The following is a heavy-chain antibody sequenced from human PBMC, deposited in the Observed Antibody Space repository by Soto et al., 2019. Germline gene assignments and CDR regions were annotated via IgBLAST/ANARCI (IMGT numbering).Heavy chain of an antibody. D-gene: IGHD1-1*01. CDR3: ARGRPSWNDRYGMDV. Sequence: AASVKVSCKASGGTFSSYAISWVRQAPGQGLEWMGGIIPIFGTANYAQKFQGRVTITADESTSTAYMELSSLRSEDTAVYYCARGRPSWNDRYGMDVWGQGTTVTVSS. J-gene: IGHJ6*02. CDR1: GGTFSSYA. V-gene: IGHV1-69*13. CDR2: IIPIFGTA.